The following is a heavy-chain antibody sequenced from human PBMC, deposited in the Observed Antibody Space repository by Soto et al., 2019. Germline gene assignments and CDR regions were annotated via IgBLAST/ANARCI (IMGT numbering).Heavy chain of an antibody. J-gene: IGHJ4*02. V-gene: IGHV1-18*01. D-gene: IGHD6-13*01. CDR1: GSTITAYG. CDR2: ISSHNGNT. CDR3: ASASIAAAGAFDY. Sequence: QVQLVQSGDEVKQPGASVKVSCKASGSTITAYGISWVRQAPGQGLEWMAWISSHNGNTYYAQNLQGRVTMTTDTSTTTAYMELRSIRSADTAVAYCASASIAAAGAFDYWGQGALVTVSS.